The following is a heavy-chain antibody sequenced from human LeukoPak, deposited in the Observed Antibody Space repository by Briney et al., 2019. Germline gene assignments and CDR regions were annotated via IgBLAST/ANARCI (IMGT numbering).Heavy chain of an antibody. J-gene: IGHJ1*01. CDR2: ISGSGGST. CDR3: AKARESEYFQH. CDR1: GFTFSSYA. Sequence: GRSLRLSCAASGFTFSSYAMSWVRQAPGKGLEWVSAISGSGGSTYYADSVKGRFTISRDNSKNTLYLQMNSLRAEDTAVYYCAKARESEYFQHWGQGTLVTVSS. V-gene: IGHV3-23*01.